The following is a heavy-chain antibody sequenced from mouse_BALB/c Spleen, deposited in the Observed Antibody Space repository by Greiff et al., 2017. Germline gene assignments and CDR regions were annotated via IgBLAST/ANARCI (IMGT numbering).Heavy chain of an antibody. D-gene: IGHD2-14*01. J-gene: IGHJ4*01. V-gene: IGHV2-2*02. Sequence: VQLQQSGPGLVQPSQSLSITCTVSGFSLTSYGVHWVRQSPGKGLEWLGVIWSGGSTDYNAAFISRLSISKDNSKSQVFFKMNSLQANDTAIYYCARSYYRYDVNAMDYWGQGTSVTVSS. CDR2: IWSGGST. CDR1: GFSLTSYG. CDR3: ARSYYRYDVNAMDY.